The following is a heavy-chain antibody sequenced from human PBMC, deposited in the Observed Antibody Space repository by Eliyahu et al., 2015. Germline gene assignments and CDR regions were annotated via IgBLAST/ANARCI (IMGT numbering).Heavy chain of an antibody. CDR1: GFTFXXYN. Sequence: EVQLVESGGGLVKPGGSLRLSCAASGFTFXXYNXNWVRQAPGKGLEWVSPISSSSSYIYYADSVKGRFTISRDNAKNSLYLQMNSLRAEDTAVYYCARDGTPPTYCSSTSCPPNWFDPWGQGILVTVSS. D-gene: IGHD2-2*01. J-gene: IGHJ5*02. V-gene: IGHV3-21*01. CDR2: ISSSSSYI. CDR3: ARDGTPPTYCSSTSCPPNWFDP.